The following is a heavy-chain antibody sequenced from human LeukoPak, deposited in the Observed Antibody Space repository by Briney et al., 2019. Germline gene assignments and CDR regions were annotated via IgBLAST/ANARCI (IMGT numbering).Heavy chain of an antibody. CDR1: GFSFSSYW. Sequence: PGGSLRLSCAASGFSFSSYWTSWVRQAPGKGLEWVANIKQDGSDKYYLTSVRGRFTISRDNAKNSLFLQMNSLRVEDTAVYYCARGGGHLDCWGQGTLVTVSS. CDR3: ARGGGHLDC. D-gene: IGHD4-23*01. J-gene: IGHJ4*02. V-gene: IGHV3-7*03. CDR2: IKQDGSDK.